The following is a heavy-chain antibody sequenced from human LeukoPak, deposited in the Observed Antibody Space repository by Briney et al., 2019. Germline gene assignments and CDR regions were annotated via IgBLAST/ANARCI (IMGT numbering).Heavy chain of an antibody. CDR1: GGSFSGYY. CDR2: INHSGST. Sequence: SETLSLTCAVYGGSFSGYYWSWLRQTPGKGLEWIGEINHSGSTNYNPSLKSRVTISVDTSKNQFSLNLNSVTAPDTAVYYCARGGVERYCSGGSCYGWFDPWGQGTLVTVSS. J-gene: IGHJ5*02. V-gene: IGHV4-34*01. D-gene: IGHD2-15*01. CDR3: ARGGVERYCSGGSCYGWFDP.